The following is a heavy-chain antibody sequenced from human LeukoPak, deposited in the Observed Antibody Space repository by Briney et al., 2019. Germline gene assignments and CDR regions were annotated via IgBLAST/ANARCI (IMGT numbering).Heavy chain of an antibody. D-gene: IGHD5-24*01. Sequence: GGSLRLSCAASGFTFSSYGMHWVRQAPGKGLEWVAFIRYDGSNKYYADSVKGRFTISRDNSKNTLYLQMNSLRAEDTAVYYCARALLGDGDNSGYWGQGTLVTVSS. J-gene: IGHJ4*02. CDR2: IRYDGSNK. V-gene: IGHV3-30*02. CDR3: ARALLGDGDNSGY. CDR1: GFTFSSYG.